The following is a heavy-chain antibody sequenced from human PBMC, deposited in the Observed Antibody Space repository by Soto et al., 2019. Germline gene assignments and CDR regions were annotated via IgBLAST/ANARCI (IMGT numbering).Heavy chain of an antibody. CDR3: AMSDIVVVPAAIPYYYYGMDV. CDR1: GYTFTSYA. J-gene: IGHJ6*02. CDR2: INAGNGNT. D-gene: IGHD2-2*01. V-gene: IGHV1-3*01. Sequence: ASVKVSCKASGYTFTSYAMHWVRQAPGQRLEWMGWINAGNGNTKYSQKFQGRVTITRDTSASTAYMELSSLRSEDTAVYYCAMSDIVVVPAAIPYYYYGMDVWGQGTTVTVSS.